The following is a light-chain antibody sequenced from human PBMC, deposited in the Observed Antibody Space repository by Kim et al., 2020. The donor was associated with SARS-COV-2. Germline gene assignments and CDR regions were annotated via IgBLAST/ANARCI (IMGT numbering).Light chain of an antibody. CDR1: SSNIGSNT. J-gene: IGLJ1*01. Sequence: ELTQPPSASGTPGQRVTISCSGSSSNIGSNTVNWYQQLPGTAPKLLIYSNNQRPSRVPDRFSGSKSGTSASLAISGLQSEDEADYYCAAWDDSLNGHYVFGTGTKVTVL. CDR3: AAWDDSLNGHYV. V-gene: IGLV1-44*01. CDR2: SNN.